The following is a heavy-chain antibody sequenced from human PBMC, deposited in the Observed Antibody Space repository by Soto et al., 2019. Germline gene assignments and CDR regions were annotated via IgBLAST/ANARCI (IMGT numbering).Heavy chain of an antibody. CDR1: GYTLSGYY. CDR3: ARELNSGLNNLDY. D-gene: IGHD6-19*01. Sequence: GASVKVSCKASGYTLSGYYMHWVRQAPGQGLEWMGWINPNSGATNYAQNFQGRVTMTGDTSINTAYMEVSRLRSDDTAVYYCARELNSGLNNLDYWGQGTLVTVSS. V-gene: IGHV1-2*02. CDR2: INPNSGAT. J-gene: IGHJ4*02.